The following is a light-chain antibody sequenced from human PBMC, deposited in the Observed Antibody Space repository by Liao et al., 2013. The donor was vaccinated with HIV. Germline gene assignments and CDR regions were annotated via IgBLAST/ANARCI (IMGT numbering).Light chain of an antibody. Sequence: SYELTQPPSLSVAPGKTATITCEGNNIGSKSVHWYQQKAGQAPVLVIYYNTDWPSGIPERISGSNSDNRATLTVTGTQEVDEGVYFCQAWDGDTAVFGTGTRVTVL. CDR2: YNT. V-gene: IGLV3-21*01. CDR1: NIGSKS. J-gene: IGLJ1*01. CDR3: QAWDGDTAV.